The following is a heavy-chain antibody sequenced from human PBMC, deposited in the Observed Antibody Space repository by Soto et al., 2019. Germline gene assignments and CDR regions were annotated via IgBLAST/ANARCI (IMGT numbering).Heavy chain of an antibody. J-gene: IGHJ6*02. Sequence: GASVKVSCKASGYTFTGYYMHWVRQAPGQGLEWMGWINPNSGGTNYAQKFQGRVTMTRDTSISTAYMELSRLRSDDTAVYYCARDTYYDILTGYTAGMDVWGQGTTVTVSS. D-gene: IGHD3-9*01. CDR2: INPNSGGT. CDR3: ARDTYYDILTGYTAGMDV. CDR1: GYTFTGYY. V-gene: IGHV1-2*02.